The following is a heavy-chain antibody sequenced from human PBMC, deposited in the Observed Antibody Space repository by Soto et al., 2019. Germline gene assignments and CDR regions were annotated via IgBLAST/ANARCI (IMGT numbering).Heavy chain of an antibody. J-gene: IGHJ3*02. Sequence: SETLSLTCAVYGGSFSGYYWSWIRQPPGKGLEWIGEINHSGSTNYNPSLKSRVTISVDTSKNQFSLKLSSVTAADTAVYYCARGLTSDLSKTTVYPYNAFDIWGQGTMVTVSS. CDR3: ARGLTSDLSKTTVYPYNAFDI. D-gene: IGHD4-4*01. CDR1: GGSFSGYY. CDR2: INHSGST. V-gene: IGHV4-34*01.